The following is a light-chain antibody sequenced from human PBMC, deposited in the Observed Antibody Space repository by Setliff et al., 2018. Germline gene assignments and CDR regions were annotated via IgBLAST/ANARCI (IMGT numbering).Light chain of an antibody. CDR3: CSHARSSTPLV. V-gene: IGLV2-23*02. CDR1: SSDIGNYNL. Sequence: QSVLTQPASVSGSPGQSITVSCTGTSSDIGNYNLVSWYQMHPGKDPKRIIYEVNKRPSGVSNRFSGSKSGNTASLTISGLQAEDEADYHCCSHARSSTPLVFGTGTKVTVL. CDR2: EVN. J-gene: IGLJ1*01.